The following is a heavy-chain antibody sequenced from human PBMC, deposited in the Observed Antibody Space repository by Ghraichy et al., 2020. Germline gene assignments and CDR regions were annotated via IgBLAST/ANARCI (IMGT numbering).Heavy chain of an antibody. D-gene: IGHD4-17*01. Sequence: GGSLRLSCAASGFTFDDYGMSWVRQAPWKGLEWVSGINWNGGSTGYADSVKGRFTISRDNAKNSLYLQMNSLRAEDTALYHCAREFDYGDSVGAFDIWGQGTMVTVSS. V-gene: IGHV3-20*01. J-gene: IGHJ3*02. CDR2: INWNGGST. CDR1: GFTFDDYG. CDR3: AREFDYGDSVGAFDI.